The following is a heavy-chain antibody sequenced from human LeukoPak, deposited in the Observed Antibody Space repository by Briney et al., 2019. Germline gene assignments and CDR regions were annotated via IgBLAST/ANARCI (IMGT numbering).Heavy chain of an antibody. J-gene: IGHJ4*02. CDR1: GFTFSSYA. CDR2: ISAGGGST. V-gene: IGHV3-23*01. D-gene: IGHD5-24*01. Sequence: PGGSLRLSCAASGFTFSSYAMSWVRQAPGKGLEWVSAISAGGGSTYYADSVKGRFTISRDYVKNTLSLQMNGLRAEDTAVYYCARGGPRRGEGYFFDYWGQGTLVTVSS. CDR3: ARGGPRRGEGYFFDY.